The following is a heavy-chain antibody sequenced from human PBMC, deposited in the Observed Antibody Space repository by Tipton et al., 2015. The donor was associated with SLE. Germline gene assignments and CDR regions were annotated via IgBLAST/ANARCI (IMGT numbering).Heavy chain of an antibody. J-gene: IGHJ5*02. CDR3: VRDLGNWFDP. CDR2: IYHTGTT. Sequence: TLSLTCVVSGYSLSTGYYWGWFRQPPGGGTEWIASIYHTGTTYYNPSLKSRLTISLDRPNNQFSLRVTSVTASDTAVYYCVRDLGNWFDPWGQGTLVTVSS. CDR1: GYSLSTGYY. V-gene: IGHV4-38-2*02.